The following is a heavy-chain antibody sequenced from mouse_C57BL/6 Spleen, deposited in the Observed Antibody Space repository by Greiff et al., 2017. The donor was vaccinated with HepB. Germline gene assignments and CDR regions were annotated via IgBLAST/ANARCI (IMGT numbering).Heavy chain of an antibody. CDR3: ARSDYYGSSYYFAY. V-gene: IGHV1-80*01. Sequence: VQLQQSGAELVKPGASVKISCKASGYAFSSYWMNWVKHRPGKGLEWIGQIYPGDGDTNYNGKFKGKATLTADKSSSTAYMQLSSLTSEDSAVYFCARSDYYGSSYYFAYWGQGTLVTVSA. CDR2: IYPGDGDT. J-gene: IGHJ3*01. D-gene: IGHD1-1*01. CDR1: GYAFSSYW.